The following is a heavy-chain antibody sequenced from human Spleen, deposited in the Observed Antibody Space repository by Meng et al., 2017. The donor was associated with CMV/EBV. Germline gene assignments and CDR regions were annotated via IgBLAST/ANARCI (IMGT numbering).Heavy chain of an antibody. CDR3: ARESPVAGTNAFDI. V-gene: IGHV3-21*01. CDR1: GFTFRNHN. CDR2: IGSGAS. D-gene: IGHD6-19*01. J-gene: IGHJ3*02. Sequence: GESLKISCAASGFTFRNHNMNWVRQAPGRGLGWVSSIGSGASHRLTEGPIHHLRRQRQELAVSANEQPETDDTALYYCARESPVAGTNAFDIWGQGTMVTVSS.